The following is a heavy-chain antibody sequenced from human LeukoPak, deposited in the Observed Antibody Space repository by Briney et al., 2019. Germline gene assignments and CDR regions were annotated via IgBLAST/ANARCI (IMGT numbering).Heavy chain of an antibody. Sequence: GGSLRLSCEASGFTFNNSTMGWVRQAPGKGLEWVSSISDTGDYLYYAVSVKGRFTVFRDNAKNSLSLQMNSLRVEDTAVYFCARHGEQLRVHDWGQGTVVIVSS. D-gene: IGHD2-2*01. CDR3: ARHGEQLRVHD. J-gene: IGHJ4*02. CDR1: GFTFNNST. CDR2: ISDTGDYL. V-gene: IGHV3-21*01.